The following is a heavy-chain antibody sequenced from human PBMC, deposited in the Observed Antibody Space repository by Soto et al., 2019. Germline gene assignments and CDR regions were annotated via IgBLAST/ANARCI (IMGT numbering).Heavy chain of an antibody. CDR2: SYYSGSN. V-gene: IGHV4-31*03. CDR1: GGSSSSGGYY. Sequence: QVQLQESGPGLVKPSQTLSLTCTVSGGSSSSGGYYWSWIRQHPGKGLEWIGNSYYSGSNYYNPSLKSRVTISVDKSKNQFSLKLSSVPGADTAVYYWSRGWAGFDYWGQGTLVTVSS. J-gene: IGHJ4*02. D-gene: IGHD6-19*01. CDR3: SRGWAGFDY.